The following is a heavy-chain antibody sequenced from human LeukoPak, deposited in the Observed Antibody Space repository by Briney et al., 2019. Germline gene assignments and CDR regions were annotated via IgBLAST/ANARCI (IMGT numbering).Heavy chain of an antibody. CDR1: GFTFSSYA. CDR3: ARDSCGSPSCFDY. CDR2: IQYDGSIE. J-gene: IGHJ4*02. Sequence: GGSLRLSCAASGFTFSSYAMHWVRQAPGGGLEWVAAIQYDGSIEYYADSVKGRFTISRDQSKNTLFLQVNSLRAEDTAVYYCARDSCGSPSCFDYWGQGTLVTVSS. D-gene: IGHD2-2*01. V-gene: IGHV3-33*08.